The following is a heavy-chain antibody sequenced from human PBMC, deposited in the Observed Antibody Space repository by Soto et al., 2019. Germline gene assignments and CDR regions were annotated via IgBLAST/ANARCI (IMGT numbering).Heavy chain of an antibody. J-gene: IGHJ4*02. CDR1: AGSINSGDSY. CDR2: INYRGTT. CDR3: VRGAPGVAPY. V-gene: IGHV4-31*03. D-gene: IGHD2-2*01. Sequence: QVQLQESGPGLVRPSQTLSLTCTVSAGSINSGDSYCTWIRQHPEKGLEWIGYINYRGTTFYIPSLKSRIFISADTSENQFSLKLNSVTASDTAVYYCVRGAPGVAPYWGQGTLVTVSS.